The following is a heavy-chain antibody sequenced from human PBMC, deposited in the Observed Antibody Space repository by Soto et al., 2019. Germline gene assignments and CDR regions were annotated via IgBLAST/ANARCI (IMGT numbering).Heavy chain of an antibody. CDR1: GYTFTSHG. Sequence: QVQLVQSGAEVKKLGASVKVSCKASGYTFTSHGITWVRQAPGQGLEWMGWISAYNGNTNYAQKLQGRVTMTTDTSTSTAYMELRSLRSDDTAVYYCARISGYDGDNWFDPWGQGTLVTVSS. D-gene: IGHD5-12*01. CDR3: ARISGYDGDNWFDP. J-gene: IGHJ5*02. V-gene: IGHV1-18*01. CDR2: ISAYNGNT.